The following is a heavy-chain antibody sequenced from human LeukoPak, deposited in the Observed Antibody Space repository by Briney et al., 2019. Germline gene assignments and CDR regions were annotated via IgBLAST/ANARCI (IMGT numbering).Heavy chain of an antibody. Sequence: GGSLRLSCAASGFTFRSYAMHWVRQAPGMGLEYVSAISSNGIITSYANSVKGRFTISRDNSNNTLYLQMGSLRAEDMAVYYCARGGMVRDRRHFQFDHWSQGTLVTVSS. D-gene: IGHD3-10*01. CDR1: GFTFRSYA. J-gene: IGHJ4*02. CDR2: ISSNGIIT. V-gene: IGHV3-64*01. CDR3: ARGGMVRDRRHFQFDH.